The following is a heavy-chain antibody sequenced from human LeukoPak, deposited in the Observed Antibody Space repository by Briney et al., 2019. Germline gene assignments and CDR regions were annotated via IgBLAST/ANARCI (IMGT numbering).Heavy chain of an antibody. J-gene: IGHJ6*03. V-gene: IGHV5-51*01. CDR1: GYSFSNYW. Sequence: GESLKISCKGSGYSFSNYWIGWVRQMPGKGLEWMGIIYPRDSDTRYSPSFQGQVNISADKSISTAYLQWSSLKASDTAMYYCARSRSSFPYYYYMDVWGEGTMVTVSS. CDR2: IYPRDSDT. CDR3: ARSRSSFPYYYYMDV.